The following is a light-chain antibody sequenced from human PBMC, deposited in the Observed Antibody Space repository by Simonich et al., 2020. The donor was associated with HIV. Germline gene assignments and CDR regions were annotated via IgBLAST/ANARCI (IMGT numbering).Light chain of an antibody. CDR2: GAS. Sequence: DIVMTQSPDSLAVSLGERATINCKSSQSVLYSSNNKNYLAWYQQKPGQPPKLLIYGASTREYGVPDRFSGSESGTDFTLTISSLQAEDVAVYYCQQYYSTPRTFGQGTKVEI. CDR3: QQYYSTPRT. J-gene: IGKJ1*01. V-gene: IGKV4-1*01. CDR1: QSVLYSSNNKNY.